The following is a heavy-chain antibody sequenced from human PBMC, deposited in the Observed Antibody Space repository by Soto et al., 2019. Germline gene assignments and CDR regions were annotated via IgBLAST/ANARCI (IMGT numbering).Heavy chain of an antibody. D-gene: IGHD6-6*01. CDR3: ARVSKLVAPKDGKCADFFAMDV. V-gene: IGHV4-61*08. J-gene: IGHJ6*02. CDR2: VYSTETT. Sequence: QVLLRESGPGLVKPSETLALTCAVSGDSVSSSDFYWTWIRQHPGKPLEWIGYVYSTETTSYSPSLKSRVDISVDTSENQFSMKLRSVTAADAAVYFCARVSKLVAPKDGKCADFFAMDVWGHGTTVTVS. CDR1: GDSVSSSDFY.